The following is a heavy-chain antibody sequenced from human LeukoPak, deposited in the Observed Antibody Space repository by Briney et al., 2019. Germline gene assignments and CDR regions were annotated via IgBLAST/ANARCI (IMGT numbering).Heavy chain of an antibody. Sequence: GGSLRLSCAASGFTFSSYVMHWVRQAPGKGLEWVAVISYDGTNKNYADSVKGRFTISRDNAKNSLYLQMNSLRAEDTAVYYCAELGITMIGGVWGKGTTVTISS. CDR2: ISYDGTNK. J-gene: IGHJ6*04. CDR1: GFTFSSYV. V-gene: IGHV3-30*04. D-gene: IGHD3-10*02. CDR3: AELGITMIGGV.